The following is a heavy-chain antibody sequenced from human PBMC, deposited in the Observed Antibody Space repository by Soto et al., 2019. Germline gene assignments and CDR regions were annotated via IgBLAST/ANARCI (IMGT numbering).Heavy chain of an antibody. V-gene: IGHV3-7*01. CDR3: ARMIVVVPAAKGGWFDP. CDR1: GFTFSSYW. J-gene: IGHJ5*02. CDR2: IKQDGSEK. D-gene: IGHD2-2*01. Sequence: WSLRLSCAASGFTFSSYWMSWVRQAPGKGLEWVANIKQDGSEKYYVDSVKGRFTISRDNAKNSLYLQMNSLRAEDTAVYYCARMIVVVPAAKGGWFDPWGQGTLVTVSS.